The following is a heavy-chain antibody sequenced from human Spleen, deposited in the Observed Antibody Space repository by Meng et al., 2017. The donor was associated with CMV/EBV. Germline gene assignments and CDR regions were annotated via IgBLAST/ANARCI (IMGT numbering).Heavy chain of an antibody. CDR1: GFTLSGSA. CDR3: TRPGLGGHAFQF. D-gene: IGHD3-16*01. CDR2: IRSKTNSYVT. Sequence: GFTLSGSAMHWVRQASGKGLEWVGHIRSKTNSYVTAYGASVKGRFTISRDDSKNMAYLQMNSLKTEDTAMYYCTRPGLGGHAFQFWGQGTMVTVSS. J-gene: IGHJ3*01. V-gene: IGHV3-73*01.